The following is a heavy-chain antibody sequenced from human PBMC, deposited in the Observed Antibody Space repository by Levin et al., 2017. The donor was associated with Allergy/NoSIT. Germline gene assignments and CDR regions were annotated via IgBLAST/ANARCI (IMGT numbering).Heavy chain of an antibody. J-gene: IGHJ6*02. CDR2: ISWNGGLI. CDR1: GFNFDDYA. V-gene: IGHV3-9*01. Sequence: SLKISCAASGFNFDDYAMHWVRQTPGKGLEWVSGISWNGGLIGYADSVQGRFTISRDNAKNSLYLQMNSLRIEDTAFYYCAKSGEFPGDSYYYGMDVWGQGTTVIVSS. D-gene: IGHD2-21*02. CDR3: AKSGEFPGDSYYYGMDV.